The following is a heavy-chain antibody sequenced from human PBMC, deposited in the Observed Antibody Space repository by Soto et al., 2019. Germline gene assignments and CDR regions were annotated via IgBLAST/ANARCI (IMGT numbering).Heavy chain of an antibody. V-gene: IGHV4-38-2*01. D-gene: IGHD3-22*01. CDR1: GYSISSGYY. CDR3: ARAPYYYDSSGYNFDY. CDR2: ISHSGST. Sequence: TLSLTCGVSGYSISSGYYWGWIRQPPGKGLEWIGSISHSGSTYYNPSLKSRVTISVDTSKNQFSLKLSSVTAADTAVYYCARAPYYYDSSGYNFDYWGQGTLVTVSS. J-gene: IGHJ4*02.